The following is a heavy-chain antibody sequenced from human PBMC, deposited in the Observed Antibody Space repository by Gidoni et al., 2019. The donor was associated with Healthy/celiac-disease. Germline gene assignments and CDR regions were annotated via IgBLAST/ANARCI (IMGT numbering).Heavy chain of an antibody. CDR3: ARSRITMVQGEPNRYFDY. J-gene: IGHJ4*02. D-gene: IGHD3-10*01. CDR1: GGSISSGGYY. CDR2: IYYSGST. V-gene: IGHV4-31*03. Sequence: QVQLQESGPGLVKPSQTLSLTCTVSGGSISSGGYYWSWIRQHPGKGLEWIGYIYYSGSTYYNPSLKSRVTISVDTSKNQFSLKLSSVTAADTAVYYCARSRITMVQGEPNRYFDYWGQGTLVTVSS.